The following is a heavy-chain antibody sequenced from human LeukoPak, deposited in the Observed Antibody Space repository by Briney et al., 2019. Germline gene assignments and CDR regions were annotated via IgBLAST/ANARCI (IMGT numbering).Heavy chain of an antibody. CDR3: ARDPHNPRPIDY. V-gene: IGHV3-21*01. Sequence: SGGSLRLSCAASGFTFSSYSMNWVRQAPGKGLEWVSSISGNNNSIYYADSVGGRFTISRDNARDSLFLQMDSLRAEDTAVYYCARDPHNPRPIDYWGQGTLVTVSS. J-gene: IGHJ4*02. CDR1: GFTFSSYS. CDR2: ISGNNNSI.